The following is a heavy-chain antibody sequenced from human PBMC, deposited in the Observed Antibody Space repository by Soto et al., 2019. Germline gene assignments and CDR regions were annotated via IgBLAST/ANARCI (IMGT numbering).Heavy chain of an antibody. Sequence: AAVKVSCKTCGYPFTSNRLSWVRRAPGQGLEWMGWISPHNGNAKYAQKFQDRVTMTADTAASTVYMELRSLRSDDSAVFYCARDRSGWYDFWGQGTLVTVP. CDR3: ARDRSGWYDF. CDR1: GYPFTSNR. V-gene: IGHV1-18*01. D-gene: IGHD6-19*01. CDR2: ISPHNGNA. J-gene: IGHJ4*02.